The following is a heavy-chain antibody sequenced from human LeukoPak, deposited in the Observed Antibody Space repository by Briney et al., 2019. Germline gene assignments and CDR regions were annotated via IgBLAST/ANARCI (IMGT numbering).Heavy chain of an antibody. CDR1: GFTFSSYS. J-gene: IGHJ4*02. D-gene: IGHD4-17*01. Sequence: PGGSLRLSCAASGFTFSSYSMNWARQAPGKGLEWVSSISSSSSYIYYADSVKGRFTISRDNAKNSLYLQMNSLRAEDTAVYYCARDYSTVTTFFDYWGQGALVTVSS. CDR3: ARDYSTVTTFFDY. V-gene: IGHV3-21*01. CDR2: ISSSSSYI.